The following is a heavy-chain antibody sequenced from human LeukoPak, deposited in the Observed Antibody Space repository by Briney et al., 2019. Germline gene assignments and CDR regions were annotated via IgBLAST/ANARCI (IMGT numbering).Heavy chain of an antibody. J-gene: IGHJ5*02. CDR1: GYTFTGYY. Sequence: ASVKVSCKASGYTFTGYYMHWVRQAPGQGLEWMGWINPNSGDTNYAQKFQGRVTMTRDTSISTAYMELSRLRSDDTAVYYCARRGWIGVAGTVVGWYDPWGQGTLVTVPS. CDR3: ARRGWIGVAGTVVGWYDP. V-gene: IGHV1-2*02. D-gene: IGHD6-19*01. CDR2: INPNSGDT.